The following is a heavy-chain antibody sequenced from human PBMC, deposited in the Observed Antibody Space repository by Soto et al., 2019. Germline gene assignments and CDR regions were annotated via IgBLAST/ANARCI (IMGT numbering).Heavy chain of an antibody. J-gene: IGHJ4*02. CDR3: TTDRGHMYDFDY. Sequence: EVQLVGSGGGLVKPGGSLRLSCAASGFTFDNAWMSWVRQAPGKGLEWVGRIKSKTDGGTADYAAPVKGRFTISRDDSKNTLFLQMNSLKTEDTAVYYCTTDRGHMYDFDYWGQGTLVPVSS. CDR2: IKSKTDGGTA. V-gene: IGHV3-15*01. CDR1: GFTFDNAW. D-gene: IGHD2-8*01.